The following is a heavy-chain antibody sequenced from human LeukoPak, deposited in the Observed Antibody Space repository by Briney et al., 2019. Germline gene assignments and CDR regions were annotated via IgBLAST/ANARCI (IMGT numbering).Heavy chain of an antibody. J-gene: IGHJ4*02. V-gene: IGHV3-23*01. Sequence: GGSLRLSCVASGFTFNRYAMSWVRHVPGKRLEWVSTFSGPMETTYNAPSVRGRFTMSRDNSKNTLSLQMNSLRAEDTAIYYCAKASLGSCTGAKCYHFDNWGQGTLVTVSS. D-gene: IGHD2-8*02. CDR3: AKASLGSCTGAKCYHFDN. CDR1: GFTFNRYA. CDR2: FSGPMETT.